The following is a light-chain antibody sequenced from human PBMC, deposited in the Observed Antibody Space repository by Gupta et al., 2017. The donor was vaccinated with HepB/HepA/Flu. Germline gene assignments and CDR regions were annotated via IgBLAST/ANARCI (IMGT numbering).Light chain of an antibody. J-gene: IGKJ1*01. CDR2: LGS. Sequence: DIVITQSLLSLPVTPGEPASISSRSSKSLLHSNGYNYLDWYLQKPGQTPQLLIYLGSNRSAGVPDRFSGSGSGTDFTLKTSSVEAQDVGVYFCMQALQTPWTFGQGTKVEIK. CDR3: MQALQTPWT. V-gene: IGKV2-28*01. CDR1: KSLLHSNGYNY.